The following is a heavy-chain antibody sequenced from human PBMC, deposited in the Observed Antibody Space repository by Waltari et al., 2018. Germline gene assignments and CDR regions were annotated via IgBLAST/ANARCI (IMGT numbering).Heavy chain of an antibody. Sequence: QVQLQESGPGLVKPSETLSLTCTVSGGSISSYYWSWIRQPAGKGLEWIGRIYTSGSTNYNPSRKSRVTMSVDTSKNQFSLKLSSVTAADTAVYYCARDLFKSHYDFWSGYSLNWFDPWGQGTLVTVSS. CDR3: ARDLFKSHYDFWSGYSLNWFDP. V-gene: IGHV4-4*07. CDR2: IYTSGST. CDR1: GGSISSYY. J-gene: IGHJ5*02. D-gene: IGHD3-3*01.